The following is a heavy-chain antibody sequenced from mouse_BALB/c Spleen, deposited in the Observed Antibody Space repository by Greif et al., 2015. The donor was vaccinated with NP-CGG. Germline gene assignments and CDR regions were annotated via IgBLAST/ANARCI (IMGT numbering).Heavy chain of an antibody. CDR2: FDPENGDT. CDR3: NGNWFAY. Sequence: VQLQQSGAELVRSGASVKLSCTASGFNIKDYYMHWVKQRPEQGLEWIGWFDPENGDTEYAPKFQGKATMTADTSSNTAYLQLSSLTSEDTAVYYCNGNWFAYWGQGTLVTVSA. V-gene: IGHV14-4*02. CDR1: GFNIKDYY. J-gene: IGHJ3*01.